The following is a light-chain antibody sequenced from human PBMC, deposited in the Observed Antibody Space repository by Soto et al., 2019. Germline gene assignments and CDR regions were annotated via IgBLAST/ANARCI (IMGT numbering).Light chain of an antibody. V-gene: IGKV3-15*01. CDR1: QSIRTN. Sequence: EIMMTQSPATVSVSPGERATLSSRASQSIRTNVAWYQQKPGQALRLLIYDASTRATGLSSRFSGSGSGTEFTLTISSLQSEDVAIYYCQQYNDWPPLTSGGGTRLEI. J-gene: IGKJ4*01. CDR2: DAS. CDR3: QQYNDWPPLT.